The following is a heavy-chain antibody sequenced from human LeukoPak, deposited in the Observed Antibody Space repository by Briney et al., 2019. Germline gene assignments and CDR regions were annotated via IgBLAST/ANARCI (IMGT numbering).Heavy chain of an antibody. J-gene: IGHJ4*02. CDR3: VRGGIMIFGVAPFDY. CDR1: GYTFTSYG. V-gene: IGHV1-46*04. D-gene: IGHD3-3*01. CDR2: INPSGGIT. Sequence: ASVKVSCKASGYTFTSYGISWVRQAPGQGLEWMGIINPSGGITTYAQKLQGRVTMTRDTSTSTVFMELSSLRSEDTAVYYCVRGGIMIFGVAPFDYWGQGTQVTVSS.